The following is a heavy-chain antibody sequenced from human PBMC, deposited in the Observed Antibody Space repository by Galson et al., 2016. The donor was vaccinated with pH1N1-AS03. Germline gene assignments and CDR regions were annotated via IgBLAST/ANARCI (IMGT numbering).Heavy chain of an antibody. CDR1: GYTFSDYY. J-gene: IGHJ4*01. CDR3: ARDFHSSNV. D-gene: IGHD2-15*01. CDR2: INPSSGGT. Sequence: SVKVSCKASGYTFSDYYMHRVRQAPGQGLEWMGWINPSSGGTKSGQKFQGRVTMTTDTSISTAYMEVTGLRGDDTAVYYCARDFHSSNVWGQGTLVTVSS. V-gene: IGHV1-2*02.